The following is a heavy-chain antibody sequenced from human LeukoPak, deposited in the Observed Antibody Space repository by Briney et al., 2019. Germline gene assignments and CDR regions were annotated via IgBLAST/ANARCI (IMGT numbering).Heavy chain of an antibody. D-gene: IGHD4-17*01. J-gene: IGHJ4*02. Sequence: SETLSLTCTVSGGSISSNCWSWIRQPPGKGLEWIGYIYYSGSTNSNPSLKSRVTISVDTSKNQFSLNLSSVTAADTAVYYCARDRGYGDYLNYFDYWGQGTLVTVSS. CDR2: IYYSGST. CDR3: ARDRGYGDYLNYFDY. CDR1: GGSISSNC. V-gene: IGHV4-59*01.